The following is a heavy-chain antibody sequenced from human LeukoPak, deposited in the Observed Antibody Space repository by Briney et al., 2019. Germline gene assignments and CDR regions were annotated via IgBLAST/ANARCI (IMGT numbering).Heavy chain of an antibody. V-gene: IGHV4-31*03. CDR3: ARGTYYYDSINGMDV. Sequence: SSETLSLTCTVSGGSISLYYWSWIRQHPGKGLEWIGYIYYSGSTYYNPSLKSRVTISVDTSKNQFSLKLSSVTAADTAVYYCARGTYYYDSINGMDVWGQGTTVTVSS. D-gene: IGHD3-22*01. CDR1: GGSISLYY. J-gene: IGHJ6*02. CDR2: IYYSGST.